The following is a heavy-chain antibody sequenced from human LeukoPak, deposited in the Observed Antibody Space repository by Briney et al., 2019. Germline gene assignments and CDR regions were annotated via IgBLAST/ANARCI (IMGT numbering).Heavy chain of an antibody. D-gene: IGHD3-22*01. Sequence: GGSLRLSCAASGFTFSSYAMSWVRQAPGKGLEWISAISGSGGSAYYADSVKGRFTISRDNSKNTLYLQMNSLRAEDTAVYYCAKDSTYYYDSSADTWGQGTLVTVSS. V-gene: IGHV3-23*01. CDR3: AKDSTYYYDSSADT. CDR1: GFTFSSYA. CDR2: ISGSGGSA. J-gene: IGHJ5*02.